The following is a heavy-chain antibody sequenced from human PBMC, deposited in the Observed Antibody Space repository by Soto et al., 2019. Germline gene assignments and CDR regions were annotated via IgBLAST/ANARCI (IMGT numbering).Heavy chain of an antibody. Sequence: ASVKVSCKASGYTFTSYGISWVRQAPGQGLEWMGWISAYNGNTNYAQKLQGRVTMTTDTSTSTSYMELRSLRSDDTAVYYCARGDSRYCSSTSCYAFGYWGQGTLVIVSS. J-gene: IGHJ4*02. CDR3: ARGDSRYCSSTSCYAFGY. CDR2: ISAYNGNT. CDR1: GYTFTSYG. D-gene: IGHD2-2*01. V-gene: IGHV1-18*01.